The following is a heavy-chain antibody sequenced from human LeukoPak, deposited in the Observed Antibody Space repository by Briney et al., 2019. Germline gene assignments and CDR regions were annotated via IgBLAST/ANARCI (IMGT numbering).Heavy chain of an antibody. Sequence: GGCLRLSCAPSGSTFSSYATTWVRQAPGKGLEWHSTISADGGGTYYADSVKGRLTISRDNSKNTLYLQMHSLRAEDTAVYYCAKSDCGSDGCKLLNYWGQGTLVTASS. CDR1: GSTFSSYA. CDR3: AKSDCGSDGCKLLNY. CDR2: ISADGGGT. V-gene: IGHV3-23*01. J-gene: IGHJ4*02. D-gene: IGHD3-10*01.